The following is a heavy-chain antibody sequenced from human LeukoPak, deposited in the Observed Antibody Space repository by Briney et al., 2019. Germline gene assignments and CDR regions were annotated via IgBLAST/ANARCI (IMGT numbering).Heavy chain of an antibody. CDR3: ARRAYFDY. CDR2: INSDGSST. Sequence: GGSLRLSCAASGFIFSSYWMHWVRQAPGKGLLWVSRINSDGSSTSYADSVKGRFTISRDNAKNTLYLQMNSLRAEDTAVYYCARRAYFDYWGQGTLVTVSS. V-gene: IGHV3-74*01. J-gene: IGHJ4*02. CDR1: GFIFSSYW.